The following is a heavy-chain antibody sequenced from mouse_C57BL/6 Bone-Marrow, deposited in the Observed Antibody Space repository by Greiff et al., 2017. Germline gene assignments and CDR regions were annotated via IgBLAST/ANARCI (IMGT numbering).Heavy chain of an antibody. CDR2: IHPNSGST. Sequence: QVQLQQPGAELVKPGASVKLSCKASGYTFTSYWMHWVKQRPGQGLEWIGMIHPNSGSTNYNEKFKSKATLTVDKSSSTAYMQLSSLTSEDSAVYYGARPYDYGSSYEYYWGQGTTLTVSS. CDR3: ARPYDYGSSYEYY. D-gene: IGHD1-1*01. V-gene: IGHV1-64*01. J-gene: IGHJ2*01. CDR1: GYTFTSYW.